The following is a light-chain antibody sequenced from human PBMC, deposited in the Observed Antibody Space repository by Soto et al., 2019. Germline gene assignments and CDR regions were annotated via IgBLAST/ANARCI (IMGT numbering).Light chain of an antibody. CDR3: QQYYTYST. CDR1: QSISTS. V-gene: IGKV1-5*01. J-gene: IGKJ1*01. Sequence: DIQMTQSPSTLSASVGDRVTITCRASQSISTSLAWYQQKPGKAPNLLVSGASNLESGVPSRFSGSGSGTEFTLTISMLQPDFFSSYYCQQYYTYSTFGQGTKVDIK. CDR2: GAS.